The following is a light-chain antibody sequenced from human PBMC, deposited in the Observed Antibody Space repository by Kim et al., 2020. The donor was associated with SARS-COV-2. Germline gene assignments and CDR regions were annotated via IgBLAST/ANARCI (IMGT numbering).Light chain of an antibody. V-gene: IGLV2-14*03. CDR3: SSYTSSSTLYV. J-gene: IGLJ1*01. CDR2: DVS. Sequence: QQITISCTGTSSDVGGYNYVSWYQQHPGKAPKLMIYDVSNRPSGVSNRFSGSKSGNTASLTISGLQAEDEADYYCSSYTSSSTLYVFGTGTKVTVL. CDR1: SSDVGGYNY.